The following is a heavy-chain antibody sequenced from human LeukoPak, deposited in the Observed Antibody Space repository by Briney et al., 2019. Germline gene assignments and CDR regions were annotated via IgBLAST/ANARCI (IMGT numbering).Heavy chain of an antibody. J-gene: IGHJ4*02. V-gene: IGHV4-39*01. D-gene: IGHD6-19*01. CDR2: IYYSGST. CDR1: GGSISSSSYY. CDR3: ASHPSIAVAGTIDY. Sequence: PSETLSLTCTVPGGSISSSSYYWGWIRQPPGKGLEWIGSIYYSGSTYYNPSLKSRVTISVDTSKNQLPLKLSSVTAADTAVYYCASHPSIAVAGTIDYWGQGTLVTVSS.